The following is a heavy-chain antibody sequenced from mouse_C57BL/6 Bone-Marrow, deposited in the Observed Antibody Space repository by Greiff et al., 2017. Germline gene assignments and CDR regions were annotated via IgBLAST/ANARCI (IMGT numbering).Heavy chain of an antibody. CDR3: ARDSSYGYFDV. J-gene: IGHJ1*03. CDR2: IDPANGNT. V-gene: IGHV14-3*01. CDR1: GFNFKNTY. Sequence: EVQLQQSVAELVRPGASVKLSCTASGFNFKNTYMHWVKQRPEQGLEWIGRIDPANGNTKYAPKFQGKATITADTSSNTAYLQLSSLTSEDTAIYYCARDSSYGYFDVWGTGTTVTVSS. D-gene: IGHD1-1*01.